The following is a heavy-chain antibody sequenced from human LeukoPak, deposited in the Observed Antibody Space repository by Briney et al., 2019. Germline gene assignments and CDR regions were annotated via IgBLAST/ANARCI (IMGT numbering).Heavy chain of an antibody. Sequence: ASVKVSCEASGHTFTGYYMRWVRQAPGQGLEWMGRINPNSGGTNYAQKFQGRVTMTRDTSISTAYMELSRLRSDDTAVYYCARVDLKYSSSPPGYWGQGTLVTVSS. D-gene: IGHD6-6*01. CDR3: ARVDLKYSSSPPGY. J-gene: IGHJ4*02. V-gene: IGHV1-2*06. CDR1: GHTFTGYY. CDR2: INPNSGGT.